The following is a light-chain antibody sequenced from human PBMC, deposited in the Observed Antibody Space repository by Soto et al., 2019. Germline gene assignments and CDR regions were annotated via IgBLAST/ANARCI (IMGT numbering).Light chain of an antibody. CDR2: DVN. Sequence: QSVLTQPPSASGSPGQSVTISCTGSGSDIASYNSVSWYQRHPGKAPKLMIYDVNKRPSGVPDRFSGSKSGNTASLTVSGLQAEDEADYYCSSYAGNYNLVFGGGTKLTVL. CDR3: SSYAGNYNLV. V-gene: IGLV2-8*01. J-gene: IGLJ2*01. CDR1: GSDIASYNS.